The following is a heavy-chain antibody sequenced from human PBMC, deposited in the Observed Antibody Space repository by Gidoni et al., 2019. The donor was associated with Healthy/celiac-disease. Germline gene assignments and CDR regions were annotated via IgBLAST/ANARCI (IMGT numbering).Heavy chain of an antibody. J-gene: IGHJ5*02. Sequence: QVQLVQSGAEVKKPGASVKVSCKASGYTFTSYGISWVRRAPGQGLEWMGWISASNGNTNYAQKLQGRVTMTTDTSTSTAYMELRSLRSDDTAVYYCARTGPSGATLLWRAGWFDPWGQGTLVTVSS. V-gene: IGHV1-18*01. D-gene: IGHD2-2*01. CDR2: ISASNGNT. CDR3: ARTGPSGATLLWRAGWFDP. CDR1: GYTFTSYG.